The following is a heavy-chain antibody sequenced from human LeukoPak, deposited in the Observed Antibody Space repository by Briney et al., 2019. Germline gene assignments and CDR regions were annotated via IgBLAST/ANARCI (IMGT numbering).Heavy chain of an antibody. CDR2: IYYSGST. CDR3: ARRKGYSYGI. J-gene: IGHJ4*02. Sequence: PSETLSLTCTVSGGSISSSSYYWGWIRQPPGKGLEWIGSIYYSGSTYYNPSLKSRVTISVDTSKNQFSLKLSSVTAADTAVYYCARRKGYSYGIWGQGTLVTVSS. V-gene: IGHV4-39*01. CDR1: GGSISSSSYY. D-gene: IGHD5-18*01.